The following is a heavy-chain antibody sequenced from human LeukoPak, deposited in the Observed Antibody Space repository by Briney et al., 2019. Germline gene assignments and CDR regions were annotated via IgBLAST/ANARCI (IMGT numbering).Heavy chain of an antibody. Sequence: SETLSLTCAVYGGSFSGYYWSWIRQPPGKGLEWIGEINHSGSTNYNPSLKSRVTISVDTSKNQFSLKLSSVTAADTAVYYCARGLGASSWYNYYYYMDVWGQGALVTVSS. D-gene: IGHD6-13*01. CDR2: INHSGST. V-gene: IGHV4-34*01. CDR1: GGSFSGYY. J-gene: IGHJ6*03. CDR3: ARGLGASSWYNYYYYMDV.